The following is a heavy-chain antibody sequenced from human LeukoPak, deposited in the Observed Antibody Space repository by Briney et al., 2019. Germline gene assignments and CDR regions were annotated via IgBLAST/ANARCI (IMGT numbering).Heavy chain of an antibody. J-gene: IGHJ6*03. CDR1: GGSISSSSYY. Sequence: SETLSLTCTVSGGSISSSSYYWGWIRQPPGKGLEWIGSIHYSGSTNYNPSLKSRVTISVDTSKNQFSLKLSSVTAADTAVYYCARLHGDYAWYNYMDVWGKGTTVTVSS. CDR2: IHYSGST. D-gene: IGHD4-17*01. V-gene: IGHV4-39*07. CDR3: ARLHGDYAWYNYMDV.